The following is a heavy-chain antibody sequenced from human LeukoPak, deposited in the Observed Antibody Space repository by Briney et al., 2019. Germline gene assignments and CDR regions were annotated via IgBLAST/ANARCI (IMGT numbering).Heavy chain of an antibody. V-gene: IGHV3-73*01. CDR1: GFTLSGAA. CDR2: IRSKANSYAT. J-gene: IGHJ4*02. D-gene: IGHD1-1*01. CDR3: TRHVNEAYGN. Sequence: GGSLRLSCAASGFTLSGAAMHWVRQASGKGLEWLGRIRSKANSYATAYAASVKGRFTISRDDSKNTAYLQMNSLKTEDTAVYYCTRHVNEAYGNWGQGTLVTVSS.